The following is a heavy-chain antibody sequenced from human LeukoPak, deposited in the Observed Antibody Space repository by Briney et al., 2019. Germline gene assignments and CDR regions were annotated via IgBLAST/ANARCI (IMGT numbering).Heavy chain of an antibody. CDR2: IKQDGSKK. J-gene: IGHJ4*02. CDR1: GFSISTYW. Sequence: PGGSLRLSCAASGFSISTYWMSWVRQAPGKGLEWVANIKQDGSKKYYVDSVKGRFTMSRDNAKNSLYLQMSSLRAEDTAVYYCAGGYCSGGVCYSIYFDYWGQGTLVTVSS. CDR3: AGGYCSGGVCYSIYFDY. D-gene: IGHD2-15*01. V-gene: IGHV3-7*01.